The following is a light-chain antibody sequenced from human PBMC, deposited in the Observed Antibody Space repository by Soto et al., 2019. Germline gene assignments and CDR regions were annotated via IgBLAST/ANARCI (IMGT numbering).Light chain of an antibody. CDR3: QHYNSYSEA. Sequence: IQMTQSPSSLSASVGDSITNTCRTRQSSSSYLNWYQHKPGKAPNLLIYAATTLQSGVPSRFSGSGSGTEFTLTISSLEPDDFATYYCQHYNSYSEAFGQGTKVDIK. CDR1: QSSSSY. CDR2: AAT. V-gene: IGKV1-5*01. J-gene: IGKJ1*01.